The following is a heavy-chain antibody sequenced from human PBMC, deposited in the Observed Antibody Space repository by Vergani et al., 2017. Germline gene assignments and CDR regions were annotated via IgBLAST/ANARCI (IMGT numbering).Heavy chain of an antibody. J-gene: IGHJ3*02. Sequence: EVQLVESGGGLVQPGGSLRLSCAASGFTVSSNYMSWVRQAPGKGLEWVSVIYSGGSTYYADPVKGRFTISRDKARNSMYLQMSSLRSEETAVYYGASDLLALYSSSWYYANAFDIWGQGTMVTVSS. CDR1: GFTVSSNY. CDR3: ASDLLALYSSSWYYANAFDI. CDR2: IYSGGST. V-gene: IGHV3-66*02. D-gene: IGHD6-13*01.